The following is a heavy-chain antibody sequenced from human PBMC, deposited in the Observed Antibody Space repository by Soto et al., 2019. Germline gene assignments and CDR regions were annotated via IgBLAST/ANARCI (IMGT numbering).Heavy chain of an antibody. Sequence: SETLSLTCTVSGGSISSYYWSWIRQPPGKGLEWIGYIYYSGSTNYNPSLKSRVTISVDTSKNQFSLELSSVTAADTAGYYCAGLELGNSYYFDYWGQGTLVTVSS. V-gene: IGHV4-59*01. CDR2: IYYSGST. J-gene: IGHJ4*02. CDR3: AGLELGNSYYFDY. D-gene: IGHD7-27*01. CDR1: GGSISSYY.